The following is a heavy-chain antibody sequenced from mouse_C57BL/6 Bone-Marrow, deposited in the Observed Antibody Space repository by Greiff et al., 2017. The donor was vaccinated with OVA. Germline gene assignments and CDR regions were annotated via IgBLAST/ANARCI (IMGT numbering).Heavy chain of an antibody. Sequence: QVQLQQPGAELVKPGASVKVSCKASGYTFTSYWMHWVKQRPGQGLEWIGRIHPSDSDTNYNQKFKGKATLTVDKSSSTAYIQLISLTSEDSAVYYCAIGSPTVVESLNAMDYWGQGTSVTVSS. CDR3: AIGSPTVVESLNAMDY. D-gene: IGHD1-1*01. CDR2: IHPSDSDT. V-gene: IGHV1-74*01. J-gene: IGHJ4*01. CDR1: GYTFTSYW.